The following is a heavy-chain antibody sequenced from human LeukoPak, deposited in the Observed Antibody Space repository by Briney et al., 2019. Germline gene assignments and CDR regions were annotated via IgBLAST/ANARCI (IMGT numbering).Heavy chain of an antibody. Sequence: PSETLSLTCTVSGGSISSYYWSWIRQPAGKGLEWIGRIYTSGSTNYNPSLKSRVTMSVDTSKNQFSLKLSSVTAADTAVYYVAMEWGIAAAGDYHYYYMDVWGQGPTVTVSS. CDR2: IYTSGST. D-gene: IGHD6-13*01. V-gene: IGHV4-4*07. J-gene: IGHJ6*03. CDR1: GGSISSYY. CDR3: AMEWGIAAAGDYHYYYMDV.